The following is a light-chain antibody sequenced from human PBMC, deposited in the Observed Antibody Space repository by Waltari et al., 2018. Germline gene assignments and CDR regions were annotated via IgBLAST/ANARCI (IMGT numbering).Light chain of an antibody. J-gene: IGKJ2*01. CDR2: DAY. CDR1: QSVNSF. CDR3: QQRANWPYT. Sequence: EVVLTQSPATLSLSPGERATLSCRASQSVNSFLAWYQQKPGQAPRLLIYDAYNRATGIPARFSGSASGTDFTLTISSLEPEDFAVYYCQQRANWPYTFGRGTELEIK. V-gene: IGKV3-11*01.